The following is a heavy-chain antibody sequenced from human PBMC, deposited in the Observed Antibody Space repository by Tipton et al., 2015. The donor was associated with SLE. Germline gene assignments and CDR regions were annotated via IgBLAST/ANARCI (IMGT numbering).Heavy chain of an antibody. D-gene: IGHD3-3*01. Sequence: GSLRLSCAASGFTFSNYWMSWVRQAPGKGLEWVANIKQDGSEKYYVDSVKGRFTISRDNAKNSLYLQMNSLRAEDTAVYYCARGNTIFGVADDVFDIWGQGTMVTVSS. CDR3: ARGNTIFGVADDVFDI. CDR2: IKQDGSEK. V-gene: IGHV3-7*01. J-gene: IGHJ3*02. CDR1: GFTFSNYW.